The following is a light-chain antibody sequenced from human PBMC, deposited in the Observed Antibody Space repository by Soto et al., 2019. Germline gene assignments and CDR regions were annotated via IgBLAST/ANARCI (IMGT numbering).Light chain of an antibody. V-gene: IGKV3-15*01. CDR1: QSVSSN. J-gene: IGKJ4*01. CDR2: GAS. CDR3: LQDYNYPLT. Sequence: IVMTQSPATLSVSPWERATLSCRASQSVSSNLAWYQQKPGQAPRLLIYGASTRATGIPARFSGSGSGTEFTLTISSLQSEDFATYYCLQDYNYPLTFGGGTKVDIK.